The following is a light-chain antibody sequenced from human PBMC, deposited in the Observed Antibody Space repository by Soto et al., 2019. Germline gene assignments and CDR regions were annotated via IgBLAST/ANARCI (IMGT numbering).Light chain of an antibody. V-gene: IGKV4-1*01. J-gene: IGKJ4*01. CDR1: QSVLYSSNNKNY. CDR2: WAS. Sequence: DIVMTQSPDSLAVSLGERATINCKSSQSVLYSSNNKNYLAGYQQKPGQPPKLLIYWASTRESGVPDRFSGRGSGTDFTLTISSLQAEDVAVYYCQQYYSTPLTCGGGTKVEIK. CDR3: QQYYSTPLT.